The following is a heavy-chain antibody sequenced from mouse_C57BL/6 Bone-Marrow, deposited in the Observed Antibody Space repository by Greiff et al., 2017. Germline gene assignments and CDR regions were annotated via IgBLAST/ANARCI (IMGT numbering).Heavy chain of an antibody. D-gene: IGHD2-3*01. CDR3: ARDPDGGYVWFAY. CDR1: GFTFSSYA. J-gene: IGHJ3*01. CDR2: ISDGGSYT. V-gene: IGHV5-4*01. Sequence: EVKLVESGGGLVKPGGSLKLSCAASGFTFSSYAMSWVRQTPEKRLEWVATISDGGSYTYYPDNVKGRFTISRDNAKNNLYLQMSHLKSEDTAMYYCARDPDGGYVWFAYWGQGTLVTVSA.